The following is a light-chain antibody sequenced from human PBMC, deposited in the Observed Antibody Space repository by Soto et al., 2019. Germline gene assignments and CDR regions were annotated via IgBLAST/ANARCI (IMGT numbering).Light chain of an antibody. V-gene: IGKV1-39*01. CDR2: AAS. J-gene: IGKJ1*01. CDR3: QQSYNTPWT. Sequence: DIQMTQSPSSLFASVGDRVTITCRASQSISIYLNWYQQKPGEAPNVLIYAASSLQSGVPSRFSGSGSGTDFTLTIIGLQPEDFATYYCQQSYNTPWTFGQGTRVEIK. CDR1: QSISIY.